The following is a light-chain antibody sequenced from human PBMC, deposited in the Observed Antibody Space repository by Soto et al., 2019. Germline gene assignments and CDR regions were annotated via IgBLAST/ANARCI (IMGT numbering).Light chain of an antibody. CDR3: QQSYSSPWT. J-gene: IGKJ1*01. V-gene: IGKV1-39*01. CDR2: AAS. Sequence: DIQMTQSPSSLSASVRDSVTITCRASQNIRNYLNWYQQKPGRAPKILIYAASSLQSGVPSRFSGGGSGTDFTLTITSLKPEDFATYYCQQSYSSPWTFGQGTKVDIK. CDR1: QNIRNY.